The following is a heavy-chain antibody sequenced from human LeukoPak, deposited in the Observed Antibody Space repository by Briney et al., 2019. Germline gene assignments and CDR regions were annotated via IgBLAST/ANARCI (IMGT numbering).Heavy chain of an antibody. Sequence: GRSLRLSCAASGFTFSSYGMYWVRQAPGKGLEWVAVISYDGNSENAADSVKGRFTISRDNSKNTLYLQMNSLRAEDTAVYYCARAPYYYDSSGYSMANYYYGMDVWGQGTTVTVSS. J-gene: IGHJ6*02. CDR3: ARAPYYYDSSGYSMANYYYGMDV. CDR1: GFTFSSYG. V-gene: IGHV3-30*19. CDR2: ISYDGNSE. D-gene: IGHD3-22*01.